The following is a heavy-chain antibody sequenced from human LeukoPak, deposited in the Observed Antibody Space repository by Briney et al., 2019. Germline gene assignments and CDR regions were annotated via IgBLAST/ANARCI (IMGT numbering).Heavy chain of an antibody. Sequence: PGGSLRLSCEASGLTFNKYWMTWVRQAPGKGLEWVANIKQDGSEKNYVDSVKGRFTISRDNSKNTLYLQMNSLRAEDTAVYYCARRAGAYSHPYDYWGQGTLVTVSS. CDR2: IKQDGSEK. CDR1: GLTFNKYW. CDR3: ARRAGAYSHPYDY. D-gene: IGHD4/OR15-4a*01. J-gene: IGHJ4*02. V-gene: IGHV3-7*03.